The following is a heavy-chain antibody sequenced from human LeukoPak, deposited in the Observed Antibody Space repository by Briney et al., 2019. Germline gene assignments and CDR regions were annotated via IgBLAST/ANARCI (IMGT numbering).Heavy chain of an antibody. D-gene: IGHD6-19*01. V-gene: IGHV3-49*04. CDR2: IRSKANGGTT. CDR3: TRMTKEQWLAYYYYYMDV. J-gene: IGHJ6*03. CDR1: GFTFGDYA. Sequence: PGGSLRLYCTASGFTFGDYAMSSVRQAPGQGLEWVGFIRSKANGGTTEYAASVKGRFTISRDDSKSIAYLQMNRLKTEDTAVYYCTRMTKEQWLAYYYYYMDVWGKGTTVTISS.